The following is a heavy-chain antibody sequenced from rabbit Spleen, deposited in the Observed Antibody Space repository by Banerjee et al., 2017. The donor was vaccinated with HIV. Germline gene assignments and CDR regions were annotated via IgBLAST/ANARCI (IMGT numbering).Heavy chain of an antibody. D-gene: IGHD2-1*01. CDR3: ARGSATMTMVITGYYLSL. J-gene: IGHJ4*01. V-gene: IGHV1S45*01. CDR1: GFSFSGSYY. Sequence: QEQLVESGGGLVQPEGSLTLTCTASGFSFSGSYYMCWVRQAPGKGLEWIACIYTGGSGSTAYASWAKGRFTISKTSSTTVTLQLNSLTAADTATYFCARGSATMTMVITGYYLSLWGPGTLVTVS. CDR2: IYTGGSGST.